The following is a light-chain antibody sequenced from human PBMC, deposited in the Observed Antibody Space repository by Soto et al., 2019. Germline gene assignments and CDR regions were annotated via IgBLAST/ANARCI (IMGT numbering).Light chain of an antibody. CDR2: EVN. J-gene: IGLJ3*02. CDR3: SSFTSSSTQV. Sequence: QSALTQPASVSGSLGQSITISCTGSSSDVGGYNYVSWYQQHPGKAPKLMIYEVNNRPSGVSNRFSGSKSGNTASLTISGLQAEDEADYYCSSFTSSSTQVLGGGNKLTVL. V-gene: IGLV2-14*01. CDR1: SSDVGGYNY.